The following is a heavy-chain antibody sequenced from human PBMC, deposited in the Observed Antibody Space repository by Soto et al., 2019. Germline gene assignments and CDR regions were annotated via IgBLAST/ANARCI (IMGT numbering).Heavy chain of an antibody. D-gene: IGHD3-3*01. CDR3: AHRILRTVFGLVTTTAIYFDF. V-gene: IGHV2-5*02. CDR2: IYWDDDK. Sequence: QITLNESGPTVVKPAETLTLTCTFSGFSLTTSGVGGGWIRQSPGKAPEWLALIYWDDDKRYSAPLKSRLTITKDTPKNQVVLTMASVDPADTATYYCAHRILRTVFGLVTTTAIYFDFWGQGTLVVVSS. J-gene: IGHJ4*02. CDR1: GFSLTTSGVG.